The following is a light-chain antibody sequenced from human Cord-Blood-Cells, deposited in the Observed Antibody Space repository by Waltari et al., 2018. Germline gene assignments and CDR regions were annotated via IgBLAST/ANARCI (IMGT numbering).Light chain of an antibody. V-gene: IGLV2-11*01. Sequence: QSALTQPRSVSGSPGQSVTISCTGTSSDVGGYNYVSWYQQHPGKAPKLMIYDVSTQPSGVPDRFSGSKSSNTASLTISGLQAEDVADYYCCSYAGSFHVVFGGGTKLTVL. J-gene: IGLJ2*01. CDR2: DVS. CDR1: SSDVGGYNY. CDR3: CSYAGSFHVV.